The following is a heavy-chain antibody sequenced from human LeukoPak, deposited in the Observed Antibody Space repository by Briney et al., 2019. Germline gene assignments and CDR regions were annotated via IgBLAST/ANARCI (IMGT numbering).Heavy chain of an antibody. D-gene: IGHD5-18*01. J-gene: IGHJ4*02. CDR1: GYSFTSYG. CDR2: ISANSGNT. Sequence: ASMKVSCKASGYSFTSYGISWVRQAPGQGPEWMGWISANSGNTNYAQKLQGRVTMTTDTSTSTAYMELRSLRSDDTAVYFCARDAADTVRGGDYWGQGSLVTVSS. V-gene: IGHV1-18*01. CDR3: ARDAADTVRGGDY.